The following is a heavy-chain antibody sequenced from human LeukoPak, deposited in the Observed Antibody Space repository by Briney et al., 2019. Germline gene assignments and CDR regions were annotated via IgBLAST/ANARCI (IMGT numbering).Heavy chain of an antibody. Sequence: HPGRSLRLSCAASGFTFDDYAMHWVRQAPGKGLEWVAGISWNSGNIGYADSVEARFTISRDNAKNSLYLQMNSLRGEDTALYYCGKDRSAYYYGMDVWGQGTTVTVS. J-gene: IGHJ6*02. V-gene: IGHV3-9*01. CDR3: GKDRSAYYYGMDV. CDR2: ISWNSGNI. CDR1: GFTFDDYA.